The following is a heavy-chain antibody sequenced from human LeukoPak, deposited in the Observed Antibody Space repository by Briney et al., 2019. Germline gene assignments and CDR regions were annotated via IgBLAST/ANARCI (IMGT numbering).Heavy chain of an antibody. V-gene: IGHV3-7*01. D-gene: IGHD6-19*01. J-gene: IGHJ4*02. CDR1: GFTFSSYS. Sequence: GSLRLSCAASGFTFSSYSMNWVRQAPGKGLEWVASIKPDGSEKYSVDSVKGRFTISRDNAKNSLYLQMNSLRAEDTAVYYCARDRGYSSFDYWGQGTLVTVSS. CDR2: IKPDGSEK. CDR3: ARDRGYSSFDY.